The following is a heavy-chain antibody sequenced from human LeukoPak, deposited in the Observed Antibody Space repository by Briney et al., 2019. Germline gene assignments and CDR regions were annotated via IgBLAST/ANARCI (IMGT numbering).Heavy chain of an antibody. Sequence: GGSLRLSCAASGFTFSSYSMSWVRQAPGKGLEWVANIKKDGSENYYVDSVKGRFTISRDNAKKSLYLQMKSLRAEDTAVYYCARHLSGVTGYSYGRGIDYWGQGTLVTVSS. CDR1: GFTFSSYS. V-gene: IGHV3-7*01. CDR3: ARHLSGVTGYSYGRGIDY. J-gene: IGHJ4*02. CDR2: IKKDGSEN. D-gene: IGHD5-18*01.